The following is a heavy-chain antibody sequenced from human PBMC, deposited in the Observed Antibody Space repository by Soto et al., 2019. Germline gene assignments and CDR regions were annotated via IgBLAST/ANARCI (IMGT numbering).Heavy chain of an antibody. CDR1: GESSSGYY. Sequence: QVQLKQWGAGLLKPSETLSLTCAVYGESSSGYYCTWIRQPSGKGLEWIAEISSSGSTTYNPSLKSRVTISVDTSNNQFSLNLNSVTAADTAVYYCARGRDAYKLGNVWGQGTMVTVSS. J-gene: IGHJ3*01. CDR3: ARGRDAYKLGNV. CDR2: ISSSGST. D-gene: IGHD7-27*01. V-gene: IGHV4-34*01.